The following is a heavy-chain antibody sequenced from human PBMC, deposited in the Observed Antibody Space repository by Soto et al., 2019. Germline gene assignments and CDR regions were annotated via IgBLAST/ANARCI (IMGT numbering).Heavy chain of an antibody. Sequence: SETLSLTCTVSGGSISSYYWSWIRQPPGKGLEWIGYVYYSGSTNYNPSLKSRVTISVDTSRNQFSLKLSSVTAADTAVYYCARTEYYYDSSGYPNGWFDPWGQGTLVTVSS. D-gene: IGHD3-22*01. CDR2: VYYSGST. J-gene: IGHJ5*02. V-gene: IGHV4-59*01. CDR1: GGSISSYY. CDR3: ARTEYYYDSSGYPNGWFDP.